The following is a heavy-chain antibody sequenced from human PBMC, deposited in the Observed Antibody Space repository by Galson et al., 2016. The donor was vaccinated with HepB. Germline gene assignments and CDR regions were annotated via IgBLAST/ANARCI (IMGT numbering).Heavy chain of an antibody. D-gene: IGHD1-7*01. CDR1: GFSLSTSGMS. J-gene: IGHJ4*02. CDR2: IDWDDDK. CDR3: ARTHWTYPGFSYFDF. V-gene: IGHV2-70*01. Sequence: PALVTPTQTLTLTCTFSGFSLSTSGMSVSWIRQPPGKALEWLALIDWDDDKDYITSLKTRLTISKDTSKNQVVLKMTNMDPVDTATYYCARTHWTYPGFSYFDFWGLRTLVTGSS.